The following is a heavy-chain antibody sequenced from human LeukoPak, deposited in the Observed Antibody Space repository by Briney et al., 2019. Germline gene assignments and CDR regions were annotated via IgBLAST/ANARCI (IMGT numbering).Heavy chain of an antibody. CDR3: AKGAFGDIYHQRYYFDY. V-gene: IGHV3-23*01. D-gene: IGHD3-9*01. CDR2: ISGSGGST. Sequence: GGSPRLSCAASGFTFSSYAMSWVRQAPGKGLEWVSAISGSGGSTYYADSVKGRFTISRDNTKNTLYLQMNSLRAEDTAVYYCAKGAFGDIYHQRYYFDYWGQGTLVTVSS. CDR1: GFTFSSYA. J-gene: IGHJ4*02.